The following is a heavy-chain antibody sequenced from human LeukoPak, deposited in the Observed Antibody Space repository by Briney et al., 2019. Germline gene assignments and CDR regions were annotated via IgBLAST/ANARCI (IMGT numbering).Heavy chain of an antibody. V-gene: IGHV3-7*01. CDR3: AKEGAYPIITYDS. CDR2: KKRDGNEK. J-gene: IGHJ5*01. Sequence: QPGGTLRLSSAASGFTFSSYWMNWVRQAPGKGLEWVVNKKRDGNEKNYVDSVKGRFSISRDNAKNSLYLQMDSLRAEDTAVYYCAKEGAYPIITYDSWGQGALVTVSP. CDR1: GFTFSSYW. D-gene: IGHD3-10*01.